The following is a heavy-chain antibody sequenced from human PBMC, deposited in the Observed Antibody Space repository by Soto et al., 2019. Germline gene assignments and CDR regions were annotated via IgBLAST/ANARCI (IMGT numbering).Heavy chain of an antibody. CDR3: ALAGYDSNYYAVTPLSAGHF. Sequence: QVQLVVSGGGLVKPGGSLRISCAASGFTFSDYYISWIRQAPGKGLEWVSYISSSGSIIYYADSVKGRFTISRDNAKNSLYLQMKSLIAEDTAVYYCALAGYDSNYYAVTPLSAGHFWGQGTLVTVSS. CDR1: GFTFSDYY. V-gene: IGHV3-11*01. D-gene: IGHD4-4*01. J-gene: IGHJ4*02. CDR2: ISSSGSII.